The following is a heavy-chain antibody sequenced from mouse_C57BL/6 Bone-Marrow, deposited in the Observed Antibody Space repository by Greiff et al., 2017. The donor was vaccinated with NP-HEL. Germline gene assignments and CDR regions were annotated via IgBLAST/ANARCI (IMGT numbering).Heavy chain of an antibody. J-gene: IGHJ4*01. V-gene: IGHV1-7*01. CDR3: ARPGGYDGYYRDYAMDY. Sequence: VHLVESGAELAKPGASVKLSCKASGYTFTSYWMHWVKQRPGQGLEWIGYINPSSGYTKYNQKFKDKATLTADKSSSTAYMQLSSLTYQDSAIYYCARPGGYDGYYRDYAMDYWGQGTSVTVSS. CDR2: INPSSGYT. D-gene: IGHD2-3*01. CDR1: GYTFTSYW.